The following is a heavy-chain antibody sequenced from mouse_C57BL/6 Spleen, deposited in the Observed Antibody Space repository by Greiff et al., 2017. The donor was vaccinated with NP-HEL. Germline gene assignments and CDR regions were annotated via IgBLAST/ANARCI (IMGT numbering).Heavy chain of an antibody. CDR3: ARSSNYYAMDY. D-gene: IGHD2-5*01. V-gene: IGHV1-50*01. CDR2: IDPSDSYT. J-gene: IGHJ4*01. Sequence: QVQLKQPGAELVKPGASVKLSCKASGYTFTSYWMQWVKQRPGQGLEWIGEIDPSDSYTNYNQKFKGKATLTVDTSSSTAYMQLSSLTSEDSAVYYCARSSNYYAMDYWGQGTSVTVSS. CDR1: GYTFTSYW.